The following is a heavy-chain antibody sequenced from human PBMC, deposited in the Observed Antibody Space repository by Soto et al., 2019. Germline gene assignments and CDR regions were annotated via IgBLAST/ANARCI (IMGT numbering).Heavy chain of an antibody. CDR2: INAGNGNT. J-gene: IGHJ4*02. D-gene: IGHD6-19*01. CDR3: ARDPYSGWYFDY. CDR1: GYTFTSYA. Sequence: QVQLVQSGAEVKKPGASVKVSCKASGYTFTSYAMRWVRQAPGQRLEWMGWINAGNGNTKYSQKFQGRVTITRDTSASTAYMELSSLRSEDTAVYYCARDPYSGWYFDYWGQGTLVTVSS. V-gene: IGHV1-3*01.